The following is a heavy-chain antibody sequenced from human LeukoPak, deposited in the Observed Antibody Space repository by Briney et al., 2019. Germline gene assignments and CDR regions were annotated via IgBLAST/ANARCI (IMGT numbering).Heavy chain of an antibody. CDR1: GGSFSGYY. Sequence: PSETLSLTCAVYGGSFSGYYWSWIRQSPGKGLEWIGEINRSGSTNYSPPLKSRVTISVDTSKNQFSLKLNSVTAADTAVYYCASTDTPMITIHWGQGTLVTVSS. V-gene: IGHV4-34*01. D-gene: IGHD5-18*01. CDR3: ASTDTPMITIH. CDR2: INRSGST. J-gene: IGHJ4*02.